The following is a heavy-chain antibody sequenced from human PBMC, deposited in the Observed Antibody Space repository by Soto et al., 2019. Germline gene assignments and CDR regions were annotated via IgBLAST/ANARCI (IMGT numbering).Heavy chain of an antibody. J-gene: IGHJ6*04. CDR1: GGSISSGGYY. V-gene: IGHV4-31*03. CDR2: IYYSGCT. CDR3: ARGTLPLTTVRDYNV. Sequence: SETLSLTCTVSGGSISSGGYYWSWIRQHPGKGLEWIGYIYYSGCTYYNPSLKSRVTISVDTSKNQFSLKLSSVIAADTAVYYCARGTLPLTTVRDYNVWGIGAPVTVSS. D-gene: IGHD3-10*01.